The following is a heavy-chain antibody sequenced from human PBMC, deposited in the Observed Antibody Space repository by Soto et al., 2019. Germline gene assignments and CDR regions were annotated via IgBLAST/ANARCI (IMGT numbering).Heavy chain of an antibody. V-gene: IGHV3-7*01. J-gene: IGHJ6*03. Sequence: GGSLRLSCAASGFTFSSYWMSWVRQAPGKGLEWVANIKQDGSEKYYVDSVKGRFTISRDNAKNSLYLQMNSLRAEDTAVYYCARDGTGRCSSTSCYQHYYYMDVWGKGTTVTVSS. D-gene: IGHD2-2*01. CDR2: IKQDGSEK. CDR1: GFTFSSYW. CDR3: ARDGTGRCSSTSCYQHYYYMDV.